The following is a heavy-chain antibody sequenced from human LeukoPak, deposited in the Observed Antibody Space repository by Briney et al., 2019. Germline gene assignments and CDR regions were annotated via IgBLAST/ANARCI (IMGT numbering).Heavy chain of an antibody. CDR2: ISYDGSNK. V-gene: IGHV3-30*04. CDR3: AKGREKWFGELLLGY. Sequence: PGGSLRLSCAASGFTFSSYAMHWVRQAPGKGLEGVAVISYDGSNKYYADSVKGRFTISRDNSKNTLYLQMNSLRAEDTAVYYCAKGREKWFGELLLGYWGQGTLVTVSS. D-gene: IGHD3-10*01. CDR1: GFTFSSYA. J-gene: IGHJ4*02.